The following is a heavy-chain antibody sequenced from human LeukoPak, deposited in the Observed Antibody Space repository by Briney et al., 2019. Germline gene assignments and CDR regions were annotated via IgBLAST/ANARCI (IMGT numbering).Heavy chain of an antibody. J-gene: IGHJ5*02. CDR1: GFTFSSYA. V-gene: IGHV3-30*04. Sequence: PGGSLRLSCAASGFTFSSYAMHWVRQAPGKGLEWVAVISYDGSNKYYADSVKGRFTISRDNSKNTLYLQMNSLRAEDTAVYYCARAGAVVDNWFDPWGQGTLVTVSS. CDR2: ISYDGSNK. D-gene: IGHD2-15*01. CDR3: ARAGAVVDNWFDP.